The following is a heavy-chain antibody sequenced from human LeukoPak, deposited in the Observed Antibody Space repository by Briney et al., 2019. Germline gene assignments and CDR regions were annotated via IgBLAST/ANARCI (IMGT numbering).Heavy chain of an antibody. Sequence: PSETLSLTCGVSGDSITSRGYSWSWIRQPPGKGLEWLGYISHGGSTYDNPSLKSRVTISMDESANQFSLRLSSVTAADTAVYYCAREYGSGSYRPYTWFDPWGQGALVTVSS. D-gene: IGHD3-10*01. CDR2: ISHGGST. CDR3: AREYGSGSYRPYTWFDP. V-gene: IGHV4-30-2*01. J-gene: IGHJ5*02. CDR1: GDSITSRGYS.